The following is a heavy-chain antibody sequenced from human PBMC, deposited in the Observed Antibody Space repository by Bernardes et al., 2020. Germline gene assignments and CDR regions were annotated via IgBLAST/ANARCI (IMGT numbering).Heavy chain of an antibody. D-gene: IGHD6-13*01. CDR1: GYTFTSYD. Sequence: ASVKVSCKASGYTFTSYDINWVRQATGQGLEWMGWMNPNSGNTGYAQKFQGRVTMTRNTSISTAYMELSSLRSEDTAVYYCARASSWYYYYGMDVWGKGTTVTVSS. J-gene: IGHJ6*04. CDR3: ARASSWYYYYGMDV. V-gene: IGHV1-8*01. CDR2: MNPNSGNT.